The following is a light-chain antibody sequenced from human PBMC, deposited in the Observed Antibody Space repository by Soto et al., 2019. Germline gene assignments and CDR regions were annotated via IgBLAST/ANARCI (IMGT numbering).Light chain of an antibody. Sequence: QSVLTQPRSVSGSPGQSVTISCTGTSSDIGHYNYVSWYQQHPGKAPKLMIYDVIKRPSGVPDRFSGSKSGNTASLTIYGIQAEDEADYYCCSYAGGYTHVFGTGTKVTVL. CDR3: CSYAGGYTHV. J-gene: IGLJ1*01. V-gene: IGLV2-11*01. CDR1: SSDIGHYNY. CDR2: DVI.